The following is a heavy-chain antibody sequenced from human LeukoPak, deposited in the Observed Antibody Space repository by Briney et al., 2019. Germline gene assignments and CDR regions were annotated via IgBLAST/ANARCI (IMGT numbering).Heavy chain of an antibody. Sequence: GGSLRLSCAASGFTFSSYGMHWVRQAPGKGLEWVAFIRYDGSNKYYADSVKGRFTISRDNSKNTLYLQMNSLRAKDTAVYYCAKDYTYYYDSSGYYSRGAFDIWGQGTMVTVSS. J-gene: IGHJ3*02. V-gene: IGHV3-30*02. D-gene: IGHD3-22*01. CDR1: GFTFSSYG. CDR2: IRYDGSNK. CDR3: AKDYTYYYDSSGYYSRGAFDI.